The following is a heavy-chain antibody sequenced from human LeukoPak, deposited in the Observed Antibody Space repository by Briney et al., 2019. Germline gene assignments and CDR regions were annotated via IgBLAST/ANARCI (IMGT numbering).Heavy chain of an antibody. CDR3: ARGVVDSGSYPTFDY. Sequence: SETLSLTCTVSGDSISSSSYYWSWIRQPPGKGLEWIGYIYYSGSTYYNPSLKSRVTISVDTSKNQFSLKLSSVTAADTAVYYCARGVVDSGSYPTFDYWGQGTLVTVSS. J-gene: IGHJ4*02. CDR1: GDSISSSSYY. D-gene: IGHD1-26*01. V-gene: IGHV4-30-4*08. CDR2: IYYSGST.